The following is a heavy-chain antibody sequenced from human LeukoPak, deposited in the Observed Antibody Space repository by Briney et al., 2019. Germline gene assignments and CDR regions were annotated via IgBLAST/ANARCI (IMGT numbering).Heavy chain of an antibody. CDR1: GGSISSYY. Sequence: SETLSLTCTVSGGSISSYYWSWIRQPPGEGLEWIGYIYYSGSTNYNPSLKSRVTISVDTSKNQFSLKLSSVTAADTAVYYCAREGPITDYFDYWGQGTLVTVSS. V-gene: IGHV4-59*01. J-gene: IGHJ4*02. D-gene: IGHD3-3*01. CDR3: AREGPITDYFDY. CDR2: IYYSGST.